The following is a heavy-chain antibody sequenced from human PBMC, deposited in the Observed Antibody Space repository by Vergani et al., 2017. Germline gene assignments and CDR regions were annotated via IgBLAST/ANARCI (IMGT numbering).Heavy chain of an antibody. Sequence: QVQLVQSGAEVKKPGSSVKVSCKASGGTFSSYAISWVRQAPGQGLEWMGGIIPNFGTANYAQQFQGRVTISADESTSTAYMELSSLRAEDTAVYYCASPPYYYDSSGYYSDEYFQHWGQGTLVTVSS. V-gene: IGHV1-69*01. CDR3: ASPPYYYDSSGYYSDEYFQH. CDR1: GGTFSSYA. J-gene: IGHJ1*01. D-gene: IGHD3-22*01. CDR2: IIPNFGTA.